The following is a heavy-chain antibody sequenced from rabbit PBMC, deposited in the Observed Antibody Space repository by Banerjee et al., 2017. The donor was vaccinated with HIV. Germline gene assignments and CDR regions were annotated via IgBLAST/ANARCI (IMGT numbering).Heavy chain of an antibody. CDR3: ARSGVGGADYGHFNL. CDR1: GFSFSSSYW. Sequence: QEQLEESGGDLVKPEGSLTLTCTASGFSFSSSYWICWVRQAPGKGLEWIACIYTASGITSYASWAKGRFTISKTSSTTVTLQLTSLTAADTATYFCARSGVGGADYGHFNLWGQGTLVTVS. D-gene: IGHD2-1*01. J-gene: IGHJ4*01. CDR2: IYTASGIT. V-gene: IGHV1S45*01.